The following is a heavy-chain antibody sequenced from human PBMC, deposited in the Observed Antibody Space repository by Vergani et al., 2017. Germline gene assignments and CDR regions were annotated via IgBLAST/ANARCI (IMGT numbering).Heavy chain of an antibody. D-gene: IGHD2-15*01. J-gene: IGHJ6*02. V-gene: IGHV3-30*02. CDR2: IRYDGSNK. CDR1: GFTFSSYG. CDR3: AKDLGMGYCSGGSCYSVNYGMDV. Sequence: VHLAESGGGFFQPGGSLRLSCAASGFTFSSYGMHWVRQAPGKGLEWVAFIRYDGSNKYYADSVKGRFTISRDNSKNTLYLQMNSLRAEDTAVYYCAKDLGMGYCSGGSCYSVNYGMDVWGQGTTVTVSS.